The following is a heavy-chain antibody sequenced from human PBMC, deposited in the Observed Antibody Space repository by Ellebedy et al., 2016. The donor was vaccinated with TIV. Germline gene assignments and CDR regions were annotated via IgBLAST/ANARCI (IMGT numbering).Heavy chain of an antibody. Sequence: GGSLRLXXKASAVSFTSHWFAWVRQMPGKGLEWMGIIYPGDSDTRYSPSFQGQVTISADKSISTAYLQWSSLKASDTAMYYCARQGDYDFDYWGQGTLVTVSS. CDR2: IYPGDSDT. CDR1: AVSFTSHW. V-gene: IGHV5-51*01. D-gene: IGHD3-3*01. CDR3: ARQGDYDFDY. J-gene: IGHJ4*02.